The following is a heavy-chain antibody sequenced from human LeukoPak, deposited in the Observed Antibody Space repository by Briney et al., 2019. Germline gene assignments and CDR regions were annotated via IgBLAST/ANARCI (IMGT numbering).Heavy chain of an antibody. CDR3: ARNTYCGGDCYPTYMDV. V-gene: IGHV1-8*03. D-gene: IGHD2-21*01. CDR2: MNPNSGNT. CDR1: GYTFTSYG. Sequence: ASVKVSCKASGYTFTSYGISWLRQATGQGLEWMGWMNPNSGNTGYAQKFQGRVTITRNTSISTAYMELSSLRSEDTAVYYCARNTYCGGDCYPTYMDVWGKGTTVTVSS. J-gene: IGHJ6*03.